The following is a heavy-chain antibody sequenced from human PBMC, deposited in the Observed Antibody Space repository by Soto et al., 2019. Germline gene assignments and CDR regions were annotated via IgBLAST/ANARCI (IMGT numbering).Heavy chain of an antibody. Sequence: SLTCTVSGYSISSGSYWGWIRQPPGKGPEWIASSYHGGTTFYNPSLKSRITISVDTSNNQFSLKLTSVTAADTAVYYCARVHVMVVAGSTFDYWGHGTLVTVSS. J-gene: IGHJ4*01. CDR2: SYHGGTT. CDR3: ARVHVMVVAGSTFDY. V-gene: IGHV4-38-2*02. CDR1: GYSISSGSY. D-gene: IGHD6-19*01.